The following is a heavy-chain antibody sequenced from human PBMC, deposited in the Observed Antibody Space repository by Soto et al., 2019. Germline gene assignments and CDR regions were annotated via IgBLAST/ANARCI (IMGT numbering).Heavy chain of an antibody. CDR3: AREGGNLNWFDP. CDR2: ISSSSSTI. Sequence: EVQLVESGGGLVQPGGSLRLSCAAFGFTFSSYSINWFRQAPGKGREWVSYISSSSSTIYYADSVKGRFTISRDNAKNSLYLQMNSLRDEDTAVYYCAREGGNLNWFDPWGQGTLVTVSS. CDR1: GFTFSSYS. J-gene: IGHJ5*02. V-gene: IGHV3-48*02. D-gene: IGHD1-26*01.